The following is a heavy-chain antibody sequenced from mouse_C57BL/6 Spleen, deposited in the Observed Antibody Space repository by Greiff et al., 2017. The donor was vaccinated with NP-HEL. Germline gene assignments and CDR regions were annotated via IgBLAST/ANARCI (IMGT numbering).Heavy chain of an antibody. CDR3: ARWDYGSSYGY. V-gene: IGHV1-80*01. CDR2: IYPGDGDT. CDR1: GYAFSSYW. Sequence: LVESGAELVKPGASVKISCKASGYAFSSYWMNWVKQRPGKGLEWIGQIYPGDGDTNYNGKFKGKATLTADKSSSTAYMQLSSLTSEDSAVYFCARWDYGSSYGYWGQGTTLTVSS. D-gene: IGHD1-1*01. J-gene: IGHJ2*01.